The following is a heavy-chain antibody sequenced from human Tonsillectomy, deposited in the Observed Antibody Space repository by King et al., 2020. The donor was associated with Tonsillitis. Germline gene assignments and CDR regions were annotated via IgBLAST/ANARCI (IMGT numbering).Heavy chain of an antibody. CDR1: GYTFTSFG. CDR3: ARDPGYSSGWYLDY. V-gene: IGHV1-18*01. D-gene: IGHD6-19*01. CDR2: NRGDDDKT. J-gene: IGHJ4*02. Sequence: VQRVESGAEVKKPGAAVKVSCKAAGYTFTSFGISWVRLTPGKGLEGRGGNRGDDDKTNYGQKLQGRVTMTTDSSTRTAYMELRSLRSDDTAVYYCARDPGYSSGWYLDYWGQGTLVTVSS.